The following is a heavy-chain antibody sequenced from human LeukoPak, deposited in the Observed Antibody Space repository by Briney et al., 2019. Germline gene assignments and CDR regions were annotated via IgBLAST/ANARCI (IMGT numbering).Heavy chain of an antibody. Sequence: SETLSLTCSVSGFSITTGYYWAWIRQPPGKGLEWIGTIFRIGSSYFNPSLKSRVTISVDTSKNQFSLKLSSVTAADTALYYCARVIDVAAAGYFESWGQGTQVTVSS. CDR3: ARVIDVAAAGYFES. CDR2: IFRIGSS. V-gene: IGHV4-38-2*02. D-gene: IGHD6-13*01. J-gene: IGHJ4*02. CDR1: GFSITTGYY.